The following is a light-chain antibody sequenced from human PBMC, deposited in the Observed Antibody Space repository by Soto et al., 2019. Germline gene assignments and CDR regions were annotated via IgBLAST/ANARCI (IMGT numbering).Light chain of an antibody. CDR3: SSYAGSNKV. CDR2: EVS. J-gene: IGLJ2*01. CDR1: SSDVGGYNY. V-gene: IGLV2-8*01. Sequence: QSVLTQPPSASGSPGQSVTISCTGTSSDVGGYNYGSWYQQHPGKAPKLMIYEVSKRHSGVPDRFSGSKSGNTASLTVSGLQAEDEADYYCSSYAGSNKVFGGGTKLTVL.